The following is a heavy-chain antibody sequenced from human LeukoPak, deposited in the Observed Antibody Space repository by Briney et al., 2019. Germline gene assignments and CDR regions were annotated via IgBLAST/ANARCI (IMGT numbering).Heavy chain of an antibody. CDR2: IIPIFGTA. CDR3: ARDVAYSSGWYDY. D-gene: IGHD6-19*01. J-gene: IGHJ4*02. Sequence: SVKVSCKASGYTFTGYYMHWVRQAPGQGLEWMGGIIPIFGTANYAQKFQGRVTITADESTSTAYMELSSLRSEDTAVYYCARDVAYSSGWYDYWGQGTLVTVSS. V-gene: IGHV1-69*13. CDR1: GYTFTGYY.